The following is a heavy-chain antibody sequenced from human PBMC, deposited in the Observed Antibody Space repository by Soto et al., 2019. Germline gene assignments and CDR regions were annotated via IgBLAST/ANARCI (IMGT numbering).Heavy chain of an antibody. V-gene: IGHV3-23*01. CDR1: GFTFSSYA. Sequence: GGSLRLSCAASGFTFSSYAMSWVRQAPGKGLEWVSAISGSGGSTYYADSVKGRFTISRDNSKNTLYLQMNSLRAEDTAVYYCAITIPSWLHGRKFDYWGQGTLVTVSS. J-gene: IGHJ4*02. CDR3: AITIPSWLHGRKFDY. D-gene: IGHD3-3*01. CDR2: ISGSGGST.